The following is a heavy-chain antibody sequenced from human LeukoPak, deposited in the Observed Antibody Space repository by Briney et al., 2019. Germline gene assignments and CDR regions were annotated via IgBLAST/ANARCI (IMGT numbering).Heavy chain of an antibody. Sequence: ASVKVSCKASGYTFTSYGTSWVRQAPGQGLEWMGWISAYNGNTNYAQKFQGRVTMTRDTSISTAYMELSRLRSDDTAVYYCARGDRVTMVRGVTPFDYWGQGTLVTVSS. CDR3: ARGDRVTMVRGVTPFDY. D-gene: IGHD3-10*01. CDR2: ISAYNGNT. V-gene: IGHV1-18*01. J-gene: IGHJ4*02. CDR1: GYTFTSYG.